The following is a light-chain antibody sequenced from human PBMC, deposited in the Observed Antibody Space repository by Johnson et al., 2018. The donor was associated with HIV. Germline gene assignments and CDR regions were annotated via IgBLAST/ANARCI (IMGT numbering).Light chain of an antibody. Sequence: QSVLTQPPSVSAAPGQKVTISCSGSSSNIGNNYVSWYQQLPGTAPKLLIYDNNKRPSGIPDRFSGSKSGTSATLGITGLQTGDEADYYCGTWDSSLSAYVSGTGTKVTDL. J-gene: IGLJ1*01. CDR1: SSNIGNNY. V-gene: IGLV1-51*01. CDR3: GTWDSSLSAYV. CDR2: DNN.